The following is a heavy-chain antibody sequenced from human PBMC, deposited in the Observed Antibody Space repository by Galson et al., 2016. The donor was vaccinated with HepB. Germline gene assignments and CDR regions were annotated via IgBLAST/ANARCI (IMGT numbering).Heavy chain of an antibody. CDR3: ARGPDHYEILAGSNWFDP. J-gene: IGHJ5*02. D-gene: IGHD3-9*01. CDR2: MNPKSGNT. V-gene: IGHV1-8*01. Sequence: SVKVSCKASGYTFTSYDINWVRQATGQGPEWMGWMNPKSGNTGHAQKFRGRVTMSRNISISTAYMELSSLRSDDTAVYYCARGPDHYEILAGSNWFDPWGQGTLVTVSS. CDR1: GYTFTSYD.